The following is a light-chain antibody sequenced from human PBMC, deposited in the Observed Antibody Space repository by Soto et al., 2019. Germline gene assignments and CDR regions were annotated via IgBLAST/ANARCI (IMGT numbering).Light chain of an antibody. Sequence: DIQMTQSPSSLSASVGDRVTITCRASHGISNYLNWYQQRPERPPRLLIYAASSLQSGVPSRFSGGESGTDFTLTISSLQPEDSATYYCQQTYATPITFGPGTRLEIK. CDR3: QQTYATPIT. J-gene: IGKJ5*01. V-gene: IGKV1-39*01. CDR1: HGISNY. CDR2: AAS.